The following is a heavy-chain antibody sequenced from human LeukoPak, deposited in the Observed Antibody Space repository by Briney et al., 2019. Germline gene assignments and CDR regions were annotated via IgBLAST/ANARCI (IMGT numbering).Heavy chain of an antibody. V-gene: IGHV5-51*01. Sequence: GESLKISCKGSGYSFTSYWIGWVRQMPGKGLEWMGIIYPGDSDTRYSPSFQGQVTISADKSISTAYLQWSSLKASDTAMYYCARPGDDYGDFNPLIPMGFDYWGQGTLVTVSS. CDR1: GYSFTSYW. D-gene: IGHD4-17*01. CDR3: ARPGDDYGDFNPLIPMGFDY. CDR2: IYPGDSDT. J-gene: IGHJ4*02.